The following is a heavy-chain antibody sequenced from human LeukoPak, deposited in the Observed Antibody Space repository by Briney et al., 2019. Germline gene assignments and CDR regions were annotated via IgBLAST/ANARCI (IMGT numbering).Heavy chain of an antibody. J-gene: IGHJ4*02. Sequence: PGGSLRLSCAASGFTFSSYAMSWVRQAPGKGLEWVGRIKSKTEGETTDYAAPVKGRFTISRDDSKNTLYLQMNSLKTEDTAVYYCTTVYYDSSGYYFNYCDYWGQGTLVTVST. CDR2: IKSKTEGETT. V-gene: IGHV3-15*01. CDR1: GFTFSSYA. CDR3: TTVYYDSSGYYFNYCDY. D-gene: IGHD3-22*01.